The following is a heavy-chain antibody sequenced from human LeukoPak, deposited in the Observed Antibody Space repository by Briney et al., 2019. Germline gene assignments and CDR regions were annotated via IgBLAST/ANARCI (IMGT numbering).Heavy chain of an antibody. CDR3: ARDLIWFFYYFDY. CDR2: ISYDGSNK. CDR1: GFTFSSYA. J-gene: IGHJ4*01. D-gene: IGHD3-10*01. Sequence: PRRSLRLSCAASGFTFSSYAIHWVRQAPGKGLEWVAVISYDGSNKYYADSVKGRFTISRDNSKNTLYLQMNSLRAEDTAVYYCARDLIWFFYYFDYWGQGTTVTVSS. V-gene: IGHV3-30*04.